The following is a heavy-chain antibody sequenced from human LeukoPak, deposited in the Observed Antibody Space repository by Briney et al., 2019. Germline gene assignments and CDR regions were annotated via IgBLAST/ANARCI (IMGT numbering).Heavy chain of an antibody. D-gene: IGHD3-16*02. V-gene: IGHV4-61*01. CDR2: IYYSGST. Sequence: PSETLSLTCTVSGGSVSSGSYYWSWIRQPPGKGLEWIGYIYYSGSTNYNPSLKSRVTISVDTSKNQFSLKLSSVTAADTAVYYCARSGAVWGSYRYTRPFDYWGQGTLVTVSS. CDR3: ARSGAVWGSYRYTRPFDY. J-gene: IGHJ4*02. CDR1: GGSVSSGSYY.